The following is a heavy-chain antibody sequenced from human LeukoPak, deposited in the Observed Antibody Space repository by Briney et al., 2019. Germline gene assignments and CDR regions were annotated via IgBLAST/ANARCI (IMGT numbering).Heavy chain of an antibody. J-gene: IGHJ4*02. V-gene: IGHV3-30*04. CDR2: ISYDGSNK. CDR1: GFTFTSYA. D-gene: IGHD4-23*01. Sequence: GKSLRLSCAASGFTFTSYAMHWVRQAPGKGLEWVAVISYDGSNKYYADSMKGRFTISRDNSKNTLYLQMNSLRAEDTAVYYCAKSYGGNSGFNDYWGQGTLVTVSS. CDR3: AKSYGGNSGFNDY.